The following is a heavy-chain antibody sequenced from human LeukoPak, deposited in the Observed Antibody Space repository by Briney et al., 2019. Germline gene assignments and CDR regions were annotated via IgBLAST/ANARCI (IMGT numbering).Heavy chain of an antibody. Sequence: ASVKVSCKASGDTFTSYYMHWVRQAPGQGLEWMGIINPSGGSTSYAQKFQGRVTMTRDTSTSTVYMELSSLRSEDTAVYYCARDLTPYGGNCERDYGGQGTLVTVSS. V-gene: IGHV1-46*01. CDR3: ARDLTPYGGNCERDY. CDR1: GDTFTSYY. D-gene: IGHD2-21*01. J-gene: IGHJ4*02. CDR2: INPSGGST.